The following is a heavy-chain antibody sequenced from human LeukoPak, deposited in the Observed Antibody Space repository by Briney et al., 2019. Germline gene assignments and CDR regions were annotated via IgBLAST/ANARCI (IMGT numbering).Heavy chain of an antibody. CDR3: ARGIAVAGTLSDY. V-gene: IGHV4-38-2*02. CDR1: GYSISSGYY. CDR2: IYHSGST. Sequence: PSETLSLTCTVSGYSISSGYYWGWIRQPPGKGLEWIGSIYHSGSTYYNPSLKSRVTISVDTSKNQFSLKLSSVTAADTAVYYCARGIAVAGTLSDYWGQGTLVTVSS. D-gene: IGHD6-19*01. J-gene: IGHJ4*02.